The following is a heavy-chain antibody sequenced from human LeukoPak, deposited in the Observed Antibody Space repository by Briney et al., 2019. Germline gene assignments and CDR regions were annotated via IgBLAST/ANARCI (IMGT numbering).Heavy chain of an antibody. CDR1: GGTFSSYA. Sequence: GASVTVSFKASGGTFSSYAISWVRQAPGQGLEWMGRIIPILGIANYAHKFQGRGTITADKSTTKDYIELSSSRSEDTAADYYAKSIPMMVAPPLYGGQGPVVTVSS. CDR3: AKSIPMMVAPPLY. D-gene: IGHD3-22*01. J-gene: IGHJ4*02. CDR2: IIPILGIA. V-gene: IGHV1-69*04.